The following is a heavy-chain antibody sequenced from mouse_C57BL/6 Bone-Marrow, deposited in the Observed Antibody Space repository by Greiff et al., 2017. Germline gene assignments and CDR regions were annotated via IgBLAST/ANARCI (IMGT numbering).Heavy chain of an antibody. CDR2: IRSKSNNYAT. CDR3: VSPGFAY. V-gene: IGHV10-1*01. CDR1: GFSFNTYA. Sequence: EVPVVESGGGLVQPKGSLKLSCAASGFSFNTYAMNWVRQAPGKGLEWVARIRSKSNNYATYYADSVKDRFTISRDDSESMLYLQMNNLKTEDTAMYYCVSPGFAYWGQGTLVTVSA. J-gene: IGHJ3*01.